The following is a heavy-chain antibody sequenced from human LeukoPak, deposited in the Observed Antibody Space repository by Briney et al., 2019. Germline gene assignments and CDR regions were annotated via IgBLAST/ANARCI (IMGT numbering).Heavy chain of an antibody. V-gene: IGHV3-23*01. CDR1: GITLSNYG. CDR3: AKDATASPYFHWFDN. D-gene: IGHD3-9*01. Sequence: GGSLRLSCAVSGITLSNYGMGWVRQARGEGLGWVAGISSGDRTFHAESVKGRFTISRDKSKDTLYLQMNSLRAEDTVVYYCAKDATASPYFHWFDNWGQGTQVIVSS. J-gene: IGHJ4*02. CDR2: ISSGDRT.